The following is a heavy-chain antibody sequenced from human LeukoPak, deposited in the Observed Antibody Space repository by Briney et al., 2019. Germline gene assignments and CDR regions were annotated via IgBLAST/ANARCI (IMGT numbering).Heavy chain of an antibody. D-gene: IGHD3-10*01. CDR2: IIPIFGTA. Sequence: SVKVSCEASGGTFSSYAISWVRQAPGQGLEWMGRIIPIFGTANYAQKFQGRVTITTDESTSTAYMELSRLRSDDTAVYYCARELGITMVRGTPPRYWGQGTLVTVSS. CDR3: ARELGITMVRGTPPRY. J-gene: IGHJ4*02. V-gene: IGHV1-69*05. CDR1: GGTFSSYA.